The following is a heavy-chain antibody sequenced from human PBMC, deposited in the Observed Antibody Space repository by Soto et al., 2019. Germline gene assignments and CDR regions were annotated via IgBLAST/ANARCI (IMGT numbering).Heavy chain of an antibody. CDR2: VSSDGNNK. V-gene: IGHV3-30*18. D-gene: IGHD2-2*01. Sequence: GGSLRLSCAASGFSFSKYGMHWVRQAPGKGLEWVAFVSSDGNNKYYGDSAKGRFTISRDNSKNMVFLQVDSLRVDDTAVYYCAKDRVIQLLPIWPDPWGQGTLVTVSS. J-gene: IGHJ5*02. CDR1: GFSFSKYG. CDR3: AKDRVIQLLPIWPDP.